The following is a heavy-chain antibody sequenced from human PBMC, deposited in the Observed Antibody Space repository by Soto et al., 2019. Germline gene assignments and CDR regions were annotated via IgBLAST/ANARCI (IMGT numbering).Heavy chain of an antibody. Sequence: GGSLRLSCAASGFTFSSYNMNWVGQAPGKALEWVSSIRSSNYIYYADSVKGRFTISRDNAKNSLYLQMNSLRAEDTAVYYCAREGGYRSSTTCYVYPFDYWGRGTLVTVSS. V-gene: IGHV3-21*01. CDR3: AREGGYRSSTTCYVYPFDY. D-gene: IGHD2-2*01. CDR1: GFTFSSYN. J-gene: IGHJ4*02. CDR2: IRSSNYI.